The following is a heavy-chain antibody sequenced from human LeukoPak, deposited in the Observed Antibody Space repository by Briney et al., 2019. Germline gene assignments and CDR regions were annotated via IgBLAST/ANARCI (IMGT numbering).Heavy chain of an antibody. CDR3: ARETAAAAGTWFFDY. J-gene: IGHJ4*02. D-gene: IGHD6-13*01. V-gene: IGHV3-33*08. CDR1: GFTFSSYG. Sequence: SLRLSCAASGFTFSSYGMHWVRQAPGKGLEWVAVIWYDGSNKYYADSVKGRFTISRDNSKNTLYLQMNSLRAEDTAVYYCARETAAAAGTWFFDYWGQGTLVTVSS. CDR2: IWYDGSNK.